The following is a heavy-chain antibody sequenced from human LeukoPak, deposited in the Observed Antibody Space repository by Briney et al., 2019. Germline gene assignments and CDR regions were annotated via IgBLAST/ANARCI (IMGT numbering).Heavy chain of an antibody. V-gene: IGHV4-34*01. CDR2: INHSGST. D-gene: IGHD6-13*01. J-gene: IGHJ4*02. CDR3: ATRYSSSWYRAYYFDY. CDR1: GGSFSGYY. Sequence: NSSETLSLTCAVYGGSFSGYYWSWIRQPPGKGLEWIGEINHSGSTNHNPSLKSRVTISVDTSKNQFSLKLSSVTAADTAVYYCATRYSSSWYRAYYFDYWGQGTLVTVSS.